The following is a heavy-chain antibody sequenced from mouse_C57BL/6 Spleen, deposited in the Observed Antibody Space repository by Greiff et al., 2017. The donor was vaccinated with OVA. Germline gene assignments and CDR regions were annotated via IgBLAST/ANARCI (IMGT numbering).Heavy chain of an antibody. D-gene: IGHD1-1*01. CDR1: GYTFTSYW. V-gene: IGHV1-50*01. Sequence: QVQLQQSGAELVKPGASVKLSCKASGYTFTSYWMQWVKQRPGQGLEWIGEIDPSDSYTNYNQKFKGKATLTVDTSSSTAYMQLSSLTSEDSAVYYCARRGITLFDYWGEGTTLTVSS. CDR2: IDPSDSYT. CDR3: ARRGITLFDY. J-gene: IGHJ2*01.